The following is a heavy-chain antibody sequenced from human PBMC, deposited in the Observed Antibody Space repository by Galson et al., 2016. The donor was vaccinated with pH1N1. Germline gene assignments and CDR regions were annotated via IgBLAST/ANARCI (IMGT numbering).Heavy chain of an antibody. CDR1: GYTFTNYG. CDR2: MSAYNGNT. J-gene: IGHJ4*02. CDR3: ARDVRISLWLPDF. D-gene: IGHD5-18*01. V-gene: IGHV1-18*01. Sequence: SVKVPCKASGYTFTNYGITWVRQAPGQGLEWMAWMSAYNGNTNYAQKFQGRVTMATDTSTNTAYMELGNLTSDDTAVYYCARDVRISLWLPDFWGQGTLVTVSS.